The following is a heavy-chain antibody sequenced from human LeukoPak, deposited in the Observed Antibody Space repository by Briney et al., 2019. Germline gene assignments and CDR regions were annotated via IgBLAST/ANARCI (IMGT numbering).Heavy chain of an antibody. J-gene: IGHJ5*02. D-gene: IGHD1-20*01. CDR1: GFTFSNYG. V-gene: IGHV3-30*02. Sequence: PGGSLRLSCAASGFTFSNYGMHWVRQAPGKGLEWVAFIRYDGSNKYYADSVKGRFTISRDNSKNTVYLQMNSLRAEDTAVYYCARGEYNWNDLHLWGQGTLVTVSS. CDR3: ARGEYNWNDLHL. CDR2: IRYDGSNK.